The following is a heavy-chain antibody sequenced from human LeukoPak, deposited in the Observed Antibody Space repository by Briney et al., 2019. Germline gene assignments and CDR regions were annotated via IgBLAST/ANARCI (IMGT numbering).Heavy chain of an antibody. D-gene: IGHD3-10*01. CDR3: ARDRMILGVPFDY. CDR2: ISVHNGNT. V-gene: IGHV1-18*01. Sequence: ASVKVSCKASGYTFTSYGISWVRQAPGQGLEWMGWISVHNGNTKYAQKLQGRVTLTTDTSTSTAYMELRSLRSDDTAVYYCARDRMILGVPFDYWGQGTLVTVSS. J-gene: IGHJ4*02. CDR1: GYTFTSYG.